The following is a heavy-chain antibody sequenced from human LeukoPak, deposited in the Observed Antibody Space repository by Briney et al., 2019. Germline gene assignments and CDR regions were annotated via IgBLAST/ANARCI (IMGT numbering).Heavy chain of an antibody. CDR1: GFTFSDYY. V-gene: IGHV3-11*03. CDR3: ARAYSYGPDY. Sequence: SGGSLRLSCAVSGFTFSDYYMSWIRQAPGKGLEWVSYVSSSSSYTNYADSVKGRFTISRDNAKNSLHLRMNSLRAEDTAVYYCARAYSYGPDYWGQGTLVTVSS. J-gene: IGHJ4*02. CDR2: VSSSSSYT. D-gene: IGHD5-18*01.